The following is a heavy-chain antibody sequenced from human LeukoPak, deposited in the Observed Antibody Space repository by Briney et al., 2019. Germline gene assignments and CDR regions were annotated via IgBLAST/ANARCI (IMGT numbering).Heavy chain of an antibody. Sequence: GGSLRLSCAASGFTFSSYSMNWVRQAPRKGLEWVSYISSSSSTIYYADSVKGRFTISRDNAKNSLYLQMNSLRAEDTAVYYCARDVLLWFGELFDYWGQGTLVTVSS. CDR1: GFTFSSYS. D-gene: IGHD3-10*01. V-gene: IGHV3-48*04. J-gene: IGHJ4*02. CDR3: ARDVLLWFGELFDY. CDR2: ISSSSSTI.